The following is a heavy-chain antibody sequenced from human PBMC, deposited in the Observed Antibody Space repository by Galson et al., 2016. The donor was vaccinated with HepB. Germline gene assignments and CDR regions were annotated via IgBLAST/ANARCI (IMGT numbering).Heavy chain of an antibody. CDR3: AREASHHLGDWLDQRYFDL. V-gene: IGHV3-30-3*01. Sequence: SLRLSCAASGFTFSSNSMHWVRQAPDRGLEWVAAISSDENTIFYADSVRGRFIISRDGSDKTLSLQLNSLTIDDTAIYFCAREASHHLGDWLDQRYFDLWGRGTLVTVSS. CDR2: ISSDENTI. D-gene: IGHD3-9*01. J-gene: IGHJ2*01. CDR1: GFTFSSNS.